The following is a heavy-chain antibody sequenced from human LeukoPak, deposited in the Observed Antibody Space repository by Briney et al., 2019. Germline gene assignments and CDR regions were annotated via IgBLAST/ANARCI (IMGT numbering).Heavy chain of an antibody. J-gene: IGHJ5*02. CDR1: GFTFSNYW. D-gene: IGHD3-22*01. V-gene: IGHV3-74*01. Sequence: PGGSLRLSCAASGFTFSNYWMHWVRHAPGKGLVWVSRINSDGINTSYADSVKGRFTMSRDKAKNTLNLQMNSLRAEDTAVYYCARDLGQYYDTSDNWFDPWGQGTLVTVPS. CDR2: INSDGINT. CDR3: ARDLGQYYDTSDNWFDP.